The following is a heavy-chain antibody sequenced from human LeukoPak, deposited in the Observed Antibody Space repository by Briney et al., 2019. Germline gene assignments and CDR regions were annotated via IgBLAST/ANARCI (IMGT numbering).Heavy chain of an antibody. CDR1: GFTFSSYG. V-gene: IGHV3-30*18. Sequence: GGSLRLSCAASGFTFSSYGMHWVRQAPGKGLEWVAVISYDGSNKYYADSVKGRFTISRDNSKNTLYLQMNSLRAEDTAAYYCAKDRSSSGWYALDNWGQGTLVTVAS. J-gene: IGHJ4*02. D-gene: IGHD6-19*01. CDR2: ISYDGSNK. CDR3: AKDRSSSGWYALDN.